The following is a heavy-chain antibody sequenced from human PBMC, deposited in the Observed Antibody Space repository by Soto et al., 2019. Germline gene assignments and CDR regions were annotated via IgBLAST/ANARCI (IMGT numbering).Heavy chain of an antibody. D-gene: IGHD3-16*02. CDR1: GYTFTTHG. CDR3: ARVDDYVWGSFRP. CDR2: ISPYNGKT. V-gene: IGHV1-18*04. Sequence: QVQLVQSGAEVKEPGASVRVCCKASGYTFTTHGISWVRQAPGQGLEWMGWISPYNGKTTYAQKVQGRVTMPKDTSTRTAYMELRGLRSDDTAVYYCARVDDYVWGSFRPWGQGTQVTVSS. J-gene: IGHJ4*02.